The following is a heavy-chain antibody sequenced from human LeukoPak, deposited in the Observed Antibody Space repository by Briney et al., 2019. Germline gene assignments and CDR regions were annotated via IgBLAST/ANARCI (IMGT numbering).Heavy chain of an antibody. Sequence: ASVKVSCKASGGTFSSYAISWVRQAPGQGLEWMGIINPSGGSTSYAQKFQGRVTMTRDTSTSTVYMELSSLRSEDTAVYYCARDSSNWMNFWGQGTLVTVSS. V-gene: IGHV1-46*01. D-gene: IGHD1-20*01. CDR1: GGTFSSYA. J-gene: IGHJ4*02. CDR3: ARDSSNWMNF. CDR2: INPSGGST.